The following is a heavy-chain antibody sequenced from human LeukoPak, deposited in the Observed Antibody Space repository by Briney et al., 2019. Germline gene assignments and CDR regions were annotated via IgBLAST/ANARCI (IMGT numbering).Heavy chain of an antibody. Sequence: GGSLRLSCAASGFSFSSFAFHWVGQAPGKGLEGVAVISSDGGNIYYADSVTGRTLISRDNSKNTLYLLFYSLKPEDTAVYYCARDRGPTIAVPYYFNFWGQGTVVNVSS. V-gene: IGHV3-30*04. J-gene: IGHJ4*02. CDR3: ARDRGPTIAVPYYFNF. D-gene: IGHD6-19*01. CDR1: GFSFSSFA. CDR2: ISSDGGNI.